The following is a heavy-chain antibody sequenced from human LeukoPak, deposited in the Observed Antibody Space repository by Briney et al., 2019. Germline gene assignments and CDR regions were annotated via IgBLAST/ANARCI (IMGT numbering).Heavy chain of an antibody. J-gene: IGHJ4*02. CDR1: GGSISSYY. CDR3: ARQDSSGYSSDFFDY. V-gene: IGHV4-4*07. Sequence: SETLSLTCTVSGGSISSYYWSWIRQPAGMGPEWIGRIYSSGSTTYNPSLKSRVTMSVDTSKSQFSLKLSSVSAADTAVYYCARQDSSGYSSDFFDYWGQGTLVTVSS. CDR2: IYSSGST. D-gene: IGHD3-22*01.